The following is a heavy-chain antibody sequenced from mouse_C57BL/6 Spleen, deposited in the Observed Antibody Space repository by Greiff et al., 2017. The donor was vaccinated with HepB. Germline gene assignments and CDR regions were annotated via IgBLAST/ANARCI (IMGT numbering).Heavy chain of an antibody. J-gene: IGHJ1*03. D-gene: IGHD1-1*01. CDR1: GYTFTDYN. CDR2: INPNNGGT. Sequence: VQLQQSGPELVKPGASVKIPCKASGYTFTDYNMDWVKQSHGKSLEWIGDINPNNGGTIYNQKFKGKATLTVDKSSSTAYMELRSLTSEDTAVYYGARSYGSSSSYWYFDVWGTGTTVTVSS. CDR3: ARSYGSSSSYWYFDV. V-gene: IGHV1-18*01.